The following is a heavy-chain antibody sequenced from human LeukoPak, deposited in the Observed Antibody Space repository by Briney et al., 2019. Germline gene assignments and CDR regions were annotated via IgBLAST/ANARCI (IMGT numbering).Heavy chain of an antibody. Sequence: GGSLRPSCAASGFTFSSYAMSWVRQAPGKGLEWVSAISGSGGSTYYADSVKGRFTISRDNSKNTLYLQMNSLRAEDTAVYYCAKTSSSSWYEVYFQHWGQGTLVTVSS. CDR3: AKTSSSSWYEVYFQH. CDR1: GFTFSSYA. CDR2: ISGSGGST. V-gene: IGHV3-23*01. D-gene: IGHD6-13*01. J-gene: IGHJ1*01.